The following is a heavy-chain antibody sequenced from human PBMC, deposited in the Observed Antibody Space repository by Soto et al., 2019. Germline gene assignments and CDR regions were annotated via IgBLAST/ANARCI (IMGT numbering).Heavy chain of an antibody. CDR2: LVPVFGTA. J-gene: IGHJ4*02. Sequence: QVQLVQSGAEVKKPGSSVKVSCKASGDTFSSLAISWVRQAPGQGLEWMGGLVPVFGTANYAQKFQDRVTITADKSTSTSYIELSSLRSQDTAIYYCARSPGVFDYWGQGTLVTVSS. CDR3: ARSPGVFDY. CDR1: GDTFSSLA. D-gene: IGHD3-10*01. V-gene: IGHV1-69*06.